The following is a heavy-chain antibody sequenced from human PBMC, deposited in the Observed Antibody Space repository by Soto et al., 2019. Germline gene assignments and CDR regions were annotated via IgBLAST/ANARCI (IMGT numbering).Heavy chain of an antibody. D-gene: IGHD2-15*01. CDR2: ITTSSTYR. CDR3: ARDLGVAVATLTLDY. V-gene: IGHV3-21*02. Sequence: DVQLVESGGGLVRPGGSLRLSCEASGFAFSTYSMNWIRQAPGKGLERVSDITTSSTYRVYADSAKGRFTITRDDAKNSLYRQMDSLRVEDTGVYYCARDLGVAVATLTLDYWGRGTLVTVSS. CDR1: GFAFSTYS. J-gene: IGHJ4*02.